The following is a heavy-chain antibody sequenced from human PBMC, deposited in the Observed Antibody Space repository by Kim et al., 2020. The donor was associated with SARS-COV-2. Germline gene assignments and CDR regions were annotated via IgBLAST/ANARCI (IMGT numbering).Heavy chain of an antibody. CDR1: GFTFSNYA. Sequence: GGSLRLSCAASGFTFSNYAMNWVRQAPGKGLEWVSVIGGDAVTTRYADSVKGRFIISRDNSKNTLSLQMNSLRAEDTAVYYCAKNQHWNYRGMDVWGQGTTVTVSS. V-gene: IGHV3-23*01. D-gene: IGHD1-7*01. CDR3: AKNQHWNYRGMDV. J-gene: IGHJ6*02. CDR2: IGGDAVTT.